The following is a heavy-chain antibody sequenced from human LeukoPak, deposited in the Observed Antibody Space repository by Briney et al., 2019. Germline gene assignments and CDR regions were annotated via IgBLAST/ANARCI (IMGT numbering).Heavy chain of an antibody. CDR1: GYSISTGYN. V-gene: IGHV4-38-2*01. J-gene: IGHJ5*02. CDR3: ARTRYCSGATCYYPELMDA. CDR2: TYHSGNT. D-gene: IGHD2-15*01. Sequence: PSETLSLSRAVSGYSISTGYNGGWSRQSPGTGLEWIGSTYHSGNTYYNPSLKSRVTISMYTSMNQFSLQVTSVTAADTAVYYCARTRYCSGATCYYPELMDAWGQGTVVTVSS.